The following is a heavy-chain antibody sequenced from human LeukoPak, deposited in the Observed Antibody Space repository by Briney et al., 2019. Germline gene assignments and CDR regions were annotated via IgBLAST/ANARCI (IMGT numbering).Heavy chain of an antibody. CDR3: AGPGDIVGADYGS. Sequence: GGSLRLSCAASGFTFSSYSMHWVRQAPGKGLEWVSSISSNSYHIFYADSVKGRFTISRDNAKNSLYLQMHSLRADDTAVYYCAGPGDIVGADYGSWGQGTLVTVSS. CDR1: GFTFSSYS. V-gene: IGHV3-21*01. D-gene: IGHD1-26*01. J-gene: IGHJ4*02. CDR2: ISSNSYHI.